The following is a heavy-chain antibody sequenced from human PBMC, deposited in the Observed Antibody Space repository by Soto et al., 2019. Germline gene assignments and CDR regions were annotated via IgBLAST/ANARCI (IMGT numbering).Heavy chain of an antibody. CDR1: RYTYSSYG. CDR3: ARGGYYDSSGSRNYHYYGMNV. J-gene: IGHJ6*02. Sequence: GASVKVSCKASRYTYSSYGINWVRHAPGQGLEWLGWISPYDGNTKYAQILQGRVSMTTDTSTKTAYMEVRSLRSDDTAVYYCARGGYYDSSGSRNYHYYGMNVWGQGTTVTVSS. D-gene: IGHD3-22*01. V-gene: IGHV1-18*01. CDR2: ISPYDGNT.